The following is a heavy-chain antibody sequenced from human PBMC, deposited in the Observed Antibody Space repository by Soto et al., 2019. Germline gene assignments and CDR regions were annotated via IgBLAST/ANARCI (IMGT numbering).Heavy chain of an antibody. CDR1: GFTFSSYG. J-gene: IGHJ6*02. V-gene: IGHV3-30*18. Sequence: QVLLVESGGGVVQPGRSLRLSCAASGFTFSSYGMHWVRQAPGKGLEWVAVISYDGSNKYYADSVKGRFTISRDNSNNTLNLQMNSLRAGDTAVYYCAQTTRVTYYYDIDVWGQGTTVTVSS. CDR2: ISYDGSNK. D-gene: IGHD4-17*01. CDR3: AQTTRVTYYYDIDV.